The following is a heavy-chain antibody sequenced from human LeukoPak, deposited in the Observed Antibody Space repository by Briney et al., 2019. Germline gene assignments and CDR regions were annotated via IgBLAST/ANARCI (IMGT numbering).Heavy chain of an antibody. Sequence: GGSLRLSCAASEFSVGSNYMSWIRQAPGKGLEWVSYISSSGSTIYYADSVKGRFTISRDNAKNSLYLQMNSLRAEDTAVYYCARDGSSSWYDYWGQGTLVTVSS. V-gene: IGHV3-11*04. CDR3: ARDGSSSWYDY. D-gene: IGHD6-13*01. J-gene: IGHJ4*02. CDR2: ISSSGSTI. CDR1: EFSVGSNY.